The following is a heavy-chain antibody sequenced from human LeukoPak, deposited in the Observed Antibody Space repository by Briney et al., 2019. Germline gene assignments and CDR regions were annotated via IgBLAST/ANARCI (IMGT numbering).Heavy chain of an antibody. CDR1: GFTFSSYG. CDR2: IWYDGSNK. CDR3: AREEVGATLDY. D-gene: IGHD1-26*01. J-gene: IGHJ4*02. V-gene: IGHV3-33*01. Sequence: GGSLRLSCAASGFTFSSYGMHWVRQAPGKGLEWVAVIWYDGSNKYYADSVKGRFTISGDNSKNTLYLQMNSLRAEDTAVYYCAREEVGATLDYWGQGTLVTVSS.